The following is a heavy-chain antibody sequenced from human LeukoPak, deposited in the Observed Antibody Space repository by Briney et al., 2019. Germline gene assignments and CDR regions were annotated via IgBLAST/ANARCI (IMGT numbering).Heavy chain of an antibody. V-gene: IGHV1-18*01. CDR1: GYTFTNFA. CDR2: INPYNGNS. Sequence: ASVKVSCRASGYTFTNFAISWVRQAPGQGLEWMGWINPYNGNSKYALKVQRRVTITTDTSTSTAYLELRSLSPDHTAVFYCARGRIPARLRELGVVTDRHYYMDVWGKGTTVTVSS. J-gene: IGHJ6*03. D-gene: IGHD3-3*01. CDR3: ARGRIPARLRELGVVTDRHYYMDV.